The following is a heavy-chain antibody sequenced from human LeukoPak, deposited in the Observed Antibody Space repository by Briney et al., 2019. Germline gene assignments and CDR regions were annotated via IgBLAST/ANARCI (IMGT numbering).Heavy chain of an antibody. CDR1: GFPFSAYD. CDR3: VRGALPGDNWYFDL. CDR2: FGSAGDT. J-gene: IGHJ2*01. V-gene: IGHV3-13*01. Sequence: GGSLRLSCETSGFPFSAYDMHGVRQAPGKGLEWVSAFGSAGDTYYPGAVRGRFTISRDYAKNSLYLQMNSLRTGHTAVYFCVRGALPGDNWYFDLWGRGTLVTVAS.